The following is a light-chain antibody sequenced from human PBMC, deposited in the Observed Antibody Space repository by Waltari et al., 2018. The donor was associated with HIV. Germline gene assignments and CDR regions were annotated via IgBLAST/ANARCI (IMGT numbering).Light chain of an antibody. J-gene: IGLJ1*01. CDR1: SSNIERNT. V-gene: IGLV1-44*01. CDR2: SSN. Sequence: QSVLTQPPSASGTPGQRVTISCSGSSSNIERNTVNWYPRFPGTTPKVVIYSSNQRPSGVPDRFSGARSGTSASLAISGLQSEDEAHYYCAAWDDSLDGYVFGPGTEVTVL. CDR3: AAWDDSLDGYV.